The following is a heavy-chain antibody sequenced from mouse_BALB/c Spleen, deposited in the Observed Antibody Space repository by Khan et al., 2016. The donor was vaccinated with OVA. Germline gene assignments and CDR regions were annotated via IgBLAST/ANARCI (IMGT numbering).Heavy chain of an antibody. CDR1: GYTFTDYA. CDR3: TRPAYDGYYDY. V-gene: IGHV1S137*01. J-gene: IGHJ2*01. D-gene: IGHD2-3*01. CDR2: ISTYSGNT. Sequence: QVQLQQSGPELVRPGVSVKISCKGSGYTFTDYAMHWVKQSHAKSLEWIGLISTYSGNTNYKQKFKGKATMTVDNSSSTAYMELSRLTSEDSAIYYCTRPAYDGYYDYWGQGTTLTVSS.